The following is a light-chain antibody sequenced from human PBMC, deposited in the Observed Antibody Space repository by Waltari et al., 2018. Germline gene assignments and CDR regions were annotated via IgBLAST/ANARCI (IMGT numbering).Light chain of an antibody. V-gene: IGKV3-20*01. J-gene: IGKJ1*01. Sequence: EIVLTQSPGTLSLSPGERATLSCRASQSLSIYLAWYQQKPGRAPRLLIDHASSRSTGVPDRFIGSGSGTDFSLTISRLEPEDFAVYYCQHYVSLPVTFGQGTKVEIK. CDR2: HAS. CDR3: QHYVSLPVT. CDR1: QSLSIY.